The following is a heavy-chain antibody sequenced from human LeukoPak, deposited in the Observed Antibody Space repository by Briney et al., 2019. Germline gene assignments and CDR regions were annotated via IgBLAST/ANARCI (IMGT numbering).Heavy chain of an antibody. D-gene: IGHD1-1*01. V-gene: IGHV1-69*06. CDR1: GGTFSSYA. Sequence: SVKVSCKASGGTFSSYASSWVRQAPGQGLEWMGGIMPIFGTANYAQKFPGRVTITADKSTSTAYMELTSLRSEDTPVYYCARDLSGDVLTAPFDYWGQGTLVTVSS. J-gene: IGHJ4*02. CDR2: IMPIFGTA. CDR3: ARDLSGDVLTAPFDY.